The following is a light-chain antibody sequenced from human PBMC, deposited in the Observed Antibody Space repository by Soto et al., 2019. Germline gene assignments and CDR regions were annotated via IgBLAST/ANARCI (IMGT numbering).Light chain of an antibody. CDR2: EGN. Sequence: QSVLTQPASVSESPGQSISISCGGGRNDIGTYNLVSWYQQHPGKAPKLIINEGNKRPSGVSNRFAGSRSGNTASLTISGLQAEDEADYYCCSYTDGSSLLFGGGTKLTVL. J-gene: IGLJ3*02. CDR1: RNDIGTYNL. V-gene: IGLV2-23*01. CDR3: CSYTDGSSLL.